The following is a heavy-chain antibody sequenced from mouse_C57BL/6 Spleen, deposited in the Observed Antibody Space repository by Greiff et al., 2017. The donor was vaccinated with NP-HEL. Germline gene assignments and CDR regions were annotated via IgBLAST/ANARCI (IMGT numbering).Heavy chain of an antibody. V-gene: IGHV1-81*01. CDR1: GYTFTSYG. J-gene: IGHJ2*01. CDR2: IYPRSGNT. Sequence: QVQLQQSGAELARPGASVKLSCKASGYTFTSYGISWVKQRTGQGLEWIGEIYPRSGNTYYNEKFKGKATLTADKSSSTAYMELRSLTSEDSAVYFCARGLLRYHYFDYWGQGTTLTVSS. D-gene: IGHD1-1*01. CDR3: ARGLLRYHYFDY.